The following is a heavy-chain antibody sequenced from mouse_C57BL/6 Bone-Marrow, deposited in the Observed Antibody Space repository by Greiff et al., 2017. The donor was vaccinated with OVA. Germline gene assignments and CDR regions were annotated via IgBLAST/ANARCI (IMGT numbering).Heavy chain of an antibody. Sequence: VQLQQPGAELVKPGASVKMSCKASGYTFTSYWLTWVKQRPGQGLEWIGDIYPGSGSTNYNEKFKSKATLTVDTSSSTAYMQLSSLTSEDSAVYYGARSPHYYGSSYVGWYFDVWGTGTTVTVSS. D-gene: IGHD1-1*01. CDR1: GYTFTSYW. CDR3: ARSPHYYGSSYVGWYFDV. CDR2: IYPGSGST. J-gene: IGHJ1*03. V-gene: IGHV1-55*01.